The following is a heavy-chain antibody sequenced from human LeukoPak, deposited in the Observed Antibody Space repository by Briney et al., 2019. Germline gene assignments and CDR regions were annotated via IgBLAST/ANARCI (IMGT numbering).Heavy chain of an antibody. V-gene: IGHV4-4*02. CDR2: IYHSGST. Sequence: SGTLSLTCAVSGGSISSSNWWSWVRQPPGKGLEWIGEIYHSGSTNYNPSLKSRVTISVDKSKNQFSLKLSSVTAADTAVYYCARRPSPLSPYYYYGMDVWGQGTTVTVSS. J-gene: IGHJ6*02. CDR1: GGSISSSNW. CDR3: ARRPSPLSPYYYYGMDV.